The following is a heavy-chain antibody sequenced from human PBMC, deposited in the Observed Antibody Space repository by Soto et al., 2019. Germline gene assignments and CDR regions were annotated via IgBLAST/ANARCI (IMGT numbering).Heavy chain of an antibody. D-gene: IGHD3-3*01. J-gene: IGHJ4*02. CDR2: TWNDGTNK. CDR3: ASGGPIFGVVTGRLYF. V-gene: IGHV3-33*04. Sequence: QVQLVESGGGVVQPGRSLRLSCVVSGFNLSNFGMHWVRQAPGKGLEWVALTWNDGTNKYNTDSVQGRFTISRDKSKNTLYLEMSSLRAEDTAFYYCASGGPIFGVVTGRLYFWGQGTLVTVSS. CDR1: GFNLSNFG.